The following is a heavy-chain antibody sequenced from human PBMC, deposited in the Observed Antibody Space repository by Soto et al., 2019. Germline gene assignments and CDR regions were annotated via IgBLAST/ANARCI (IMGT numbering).Heavy chain of an antibody. CDR3: ARHVGDGSYAMLGY. D-gene: IGHD3-16*01. V-gene: IGHV4-38-2*01. Sequence: SETLSLTCAVSGYFISSGYYWGWIRQPPGKGLEWIGSIYYSGSTYYNPSLKSRVTISVDTSKSQFSLKLSSVTAADTAVYYCARHVGDGSYAMLGYWGQGTLVTVSS. CDR1: GYFISSGYY. J-gene: IGHJ4*02. CDR2: IYYSGST.